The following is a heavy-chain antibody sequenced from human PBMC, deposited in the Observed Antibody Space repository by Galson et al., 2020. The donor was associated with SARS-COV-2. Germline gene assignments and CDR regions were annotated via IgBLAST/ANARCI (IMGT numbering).Heavy chain of an antibody. CDR3: AKGGWKGDYFDF. CDR1: RFTFTTYA. Sequence: GGSLRLSCAASRFTFTTYAMACVRQAPGMGLEWVSGISNSGGSTYYADSVKGRFTISRDNSKDTLYLQMNSLRAEDTAVYYCAKGGWKGDYFDFWGQGTLVTVSS. D-gene: IGHD1-1*01. V-gene: IGHV3-23*01. J-gene: IGHJ4*02. CDR2: ISNSGGST.